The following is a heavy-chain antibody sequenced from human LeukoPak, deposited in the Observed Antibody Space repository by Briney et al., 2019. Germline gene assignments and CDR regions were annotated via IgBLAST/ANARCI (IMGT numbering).Heavy chain of an antibody. V-gene: IGHV3-7*03. D-gene: IGHD3-10*01. Sequence: PGGSLRLSCAASGFTFSSYWMSWVRQAPGKGLEWVANIKQDGSEKYYVDSVKGRFTISRDNAKNSLYLQMNSLRAEDTALYYCAKGYYYNYYFDYWGQGTLVTVSS. CDR2: IKQDGSEK. CDR1: GFTFSSYW. J-gene: IGHJ4*02. CDR3: AKGYYYNYYFDY.